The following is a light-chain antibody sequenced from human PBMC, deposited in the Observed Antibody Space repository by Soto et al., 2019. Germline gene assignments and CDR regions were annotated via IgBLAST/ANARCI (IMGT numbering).Light chain of an antibody. J-gene: IGLJ1*01. CDR2: NND. CDR3: AAWDNSLNSYV. CDR1: TSNIGSNP. V-gene: IGLV1-44*01. Sequence: QAVVTQPPSASGTPGQRVTISCSGGTSNIGSNPVNWYQQLPGTAPKLLIYNNDQRPSGVPDRFSGSKSGTSASLAISGLQSEGEADYYCAAWDNSLNSYVFGTGPQLTVL.